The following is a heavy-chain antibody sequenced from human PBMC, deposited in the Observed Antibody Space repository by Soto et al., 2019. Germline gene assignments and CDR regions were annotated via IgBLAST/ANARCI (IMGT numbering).Heavy chain of an antibody. CDR2: IYPGDHET. J-gene: IGHJ4*02. Sequence: GESLKISCQCSGYTFSNFWIGWVRQLPGKGLEWMGIIYPGDHETRYSPSFHGKVTISADKSINTAYLQWNSLEASDTAFYFCARSPRSSPYFDYWGQGALVTISS. V-gene: IGHV5-51*01. D-gene: IGHD6-13*01. CDR1: GYTFSNFW. CDR3: ARSPRSSPYFDY.